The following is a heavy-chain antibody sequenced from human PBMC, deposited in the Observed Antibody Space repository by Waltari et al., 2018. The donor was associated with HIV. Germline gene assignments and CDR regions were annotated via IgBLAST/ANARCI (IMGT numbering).Heavy chain of an antibody. D-gene: IGHD3-10*01. CDR1: SGSISSNNYY. V-gene: IGHV4-39*01. J-gene: IGHJ4*02. Sequence: QVQLQESGPGLVKPSETVSLTCTVSSGSISSNNYYWGWIRQPPGKGLEWIGSINHSGTTYYNPSLESRVTRSVDTSKSQFSLILTSVTASDTAVYYCARVAWYYYGSGSFDFWGQGTLVAVSS. CDR3: ARVAWYYYGSGSFDF. CDR2: INHSGTT.